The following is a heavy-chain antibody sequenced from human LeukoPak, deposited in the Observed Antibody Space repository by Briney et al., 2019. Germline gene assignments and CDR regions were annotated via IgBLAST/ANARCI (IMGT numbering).Heavy chain of an antibody. J-gene: IGHJ4*02. CDR2: IYDGGRT. CDR1: GGSISSGTYY. V-gene: IGHV4-39*01. D-gene: IGHD1-14*01. CDR3: ARRAYRGDGIPTLRVNYFDF. Sequence: PSETLSLTCTVSGGSISSGTYYWGWIRQPPGKGLEWIGSIYDGGRTYYNPSLKSRVTVFVDTSKNQFSLKLSLVTAADTAVYYCARRAYRGDGIPTLRVNYFDFWGQGTLVTVSS.